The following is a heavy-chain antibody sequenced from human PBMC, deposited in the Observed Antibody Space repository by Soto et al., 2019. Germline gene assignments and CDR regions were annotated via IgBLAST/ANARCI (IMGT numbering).Heavy chain of an antibody. CDR3: ARDGYSYGNFDY. CDR1: SGSISSSNW. CDR2: IYHSGST. V-gene: IGHV4-4*02. D-gene: IGHD5-18*01. Sequence: PSETLSLTCAVSSGSISSSNWWSWVRQPPGKGLEWIGEIYHSGSTNYNPSLKSRVTISVDKSKHQFSLKLSSVTAADTAVYYCARDGYSYGNFDYWGQGTLVTVSS. J-gene: IGHJ4*02.